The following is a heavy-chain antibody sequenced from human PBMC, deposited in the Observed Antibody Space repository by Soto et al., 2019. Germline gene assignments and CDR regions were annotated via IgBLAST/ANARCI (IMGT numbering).Heavy chain of an antibody. CDR1: GFTFSDYY. J-gene: IGHJ4*02. CDR3: ARVTAGSGSYQIDL. Sequence: QARLLESGGDSVKPGGSLRLSCEASGFTFSDYYMSWIRQAPGKGLEWISSVMTSFNTDADTYYADSVKGRFTVSRDNDKNSLYLQMNGLTAEDSGIYYCARVTAGSGSYQIDLWGQGTLVTVSS. D-gene: IGHD3-10*01. V-gene: IGHV3-11*01. CDR2: VMTSFNTDADT.